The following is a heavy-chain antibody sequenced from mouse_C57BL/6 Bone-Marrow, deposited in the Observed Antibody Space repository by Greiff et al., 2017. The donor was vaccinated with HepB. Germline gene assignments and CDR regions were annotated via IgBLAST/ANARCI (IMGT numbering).Heavy chain of an antibody. Sequence: QVQLQQPGAELVMPGASVKLSCKASGYTFTSYWMHWVKQRPGQGLEWIGEIDPSDSYTNYNKKFKGKSTLTVDKSSSTAYMQLSSLTSEDSAVYYCARSLYDYDLPGFFHWGQGTLVTVSA. D-gene: IGHD2-4*01. CDR2: IDPSDSYT. CDR1: GYTFTSYW. V-gene: IGHV1-69*01. CDR3: ARSLYDYDLPGFFH. J-gene: IGHJ3*01.